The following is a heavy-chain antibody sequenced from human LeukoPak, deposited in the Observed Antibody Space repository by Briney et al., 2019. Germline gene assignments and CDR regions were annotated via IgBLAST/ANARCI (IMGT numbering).Heavy chain of an antibody. Sequence: GGYLRLYCAASGFTFSSYEMNWVRQAPGKGLEWVSYISSSGSTIYYADSVKGRFPISRDNAKNSLYLQMNSLRAEDTAVYYCAREEIVPAAYFDYWGQGTLVTVSS. D-gene: IGHD2-2*01. CDR2: ISSSGSTI. CDR3: AREEIVPAAYFDY. CDR1: GFTFSSYE. J-gene: IGHJ4*02. V-gene: IGHV3-48*03.